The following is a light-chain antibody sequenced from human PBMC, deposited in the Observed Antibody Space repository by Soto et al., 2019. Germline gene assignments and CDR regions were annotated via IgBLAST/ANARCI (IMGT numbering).Light chain of an antibody. Sequence: QSALTQPASVSGSPGQSITISCTGTSSDVGGYNYVSWYQQHPGKAPKLIIYDVSNRPSGVSNRFSGSKSGNTASLTISGLQTEDEADYYCCSYTSSSTPLYVFGTGTKVTVL. V-gene: IGLV2-14*03. CDR1: SSDVGGYNY. CDR2: DVS. J-gene: IGLJ1*01. CDR3: CSYTSSSTPLYV.